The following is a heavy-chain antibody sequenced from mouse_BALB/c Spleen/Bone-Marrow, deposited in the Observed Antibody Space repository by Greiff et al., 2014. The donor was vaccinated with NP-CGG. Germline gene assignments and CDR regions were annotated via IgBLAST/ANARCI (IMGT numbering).Heavy chain of an antibody. D-gene: IGHD2-3*01. J-gene: IGHJ4*01. CDR2: INPSNGGT. CDR1: GYTFTTYY. CDR3: TRDGHNYYAMDY. Sequence: VKLQESGAELVKPGTSVRLSCKASGYTFTTYYIYWVKQRAGQGLEWIGEINPSNGGTNFNEKYKSKATLTVDKSSSTSYMQLSSLTSEDSAVYYCTRDGHNYYAMDYWGQGTSVTVSS. V-gene: IGHV1-53*01.